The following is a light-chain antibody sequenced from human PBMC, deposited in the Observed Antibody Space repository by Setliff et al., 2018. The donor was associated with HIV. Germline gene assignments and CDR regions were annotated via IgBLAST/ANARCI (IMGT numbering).Light chain of an antibody. CDR3: NSYTSTNTYV. CDR1: SSDVGNYNL. CDR2: EVN. V-gene: IGLV2-14*02. Sequence: QSALTQPASVSGSPGQSITISCTGTSSDVGNYNLVSWYQQHPGKAPKLMIYEVNKRPSGVSNRFSGSKSGNSASLTISGLQTEDEADYYCNSYTSTNTYVFGTGTKVTVL. J-gene: IGLJ1*01.